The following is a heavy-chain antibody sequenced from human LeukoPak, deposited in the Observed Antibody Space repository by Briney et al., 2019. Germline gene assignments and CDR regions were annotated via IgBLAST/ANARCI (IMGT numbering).Heavy chain of an antibody. J-gene: IGHJ4*02. V-gene: IGHV4-59*01. Sequence: PSETLSLTCTVSGGSISSYYWSWIRQPPGKGLGWIGYIYYSGSTNYNPSLKSRVTISVDTSKNQFSLKLRSVTAADTAVYYCARVTGYMIEDYFDYWGQGSVVTVSS. D-gene: IGHD3-9*01. CDR1: GGSISSYY. CDR2: IYYSGST. CDR3: ARVTGYMIEDYFDY.